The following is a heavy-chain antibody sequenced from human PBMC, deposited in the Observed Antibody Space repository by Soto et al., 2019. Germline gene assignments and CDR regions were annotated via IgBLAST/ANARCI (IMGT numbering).Heavy chain of an antibody. CDR3: ARIGYCSSTSCYASRAVAGLIDY. Sequence: PSETLSLTCAVYGGSFSGYYWSWIRQPPGKGLEWIGEINYSASTNYNPSLKSRVTISVDTSKNQFSLKLSSVTAADTAVYYCARIGYCSSTSCYASRAVAGLIDYWGQGTLVTVSS. V-gene: IGHV4-34*01. D-gene: IGHD2-2*01. CDR1: GGSFSGYY. CDR2: INYSAST. J-gene: IGHJ4*02.